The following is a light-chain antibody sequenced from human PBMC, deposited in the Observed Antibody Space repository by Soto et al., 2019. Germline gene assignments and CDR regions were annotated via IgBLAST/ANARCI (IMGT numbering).Light chain of an antibody. CDR2: DNN. Sequence: QSVLTQSPSVSAAPGQQVTISCSGSSSNIGNNYVSWYQQLPGTAPKLLTYDNNKRPSGIPDRFSDSRSGTSATLDITGLQTGDEADYYCGTWDDSLRAGVFGGGTKLTVL. J-gene: IGLJ3*02. V-gene: IGLV1-51*01. CDR3: GTWDDSLRAGV. CDR1: SSNIGNNY.